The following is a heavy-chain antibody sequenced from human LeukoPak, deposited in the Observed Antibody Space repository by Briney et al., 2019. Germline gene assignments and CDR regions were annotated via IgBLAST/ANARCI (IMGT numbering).Heavy chain of an antibody. CDR1: GGSISSYY. CDR3: ARDASVSICGGDCYPVD. J-gene: IGHJ4*02. V-gene: IGHV4-59*12. CDR2: IYYSGST. D-gene: IGHD2-21*02. Sequence: PSETLSLTCTVSGGSISSYYWSWIRQPPGKGLEWIGYIYYSGSTKYKPSLKSRVTISVDTSKNQFSLKLSSLTAADTAVYYCARDASVSICGGDCYPVDWGQGTLVTVSS.